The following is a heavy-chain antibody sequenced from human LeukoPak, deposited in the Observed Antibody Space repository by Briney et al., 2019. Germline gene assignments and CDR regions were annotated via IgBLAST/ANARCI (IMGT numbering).Heavy chain of an antibody. J-gene: IGHJ4*02. CDR1: GFIFSSYG. V-gene: IGHV3-23*01. CDR3: AKEDIFTPGHTYPPDT. Sequence: PGGSLRLSCTASGFIFSSYGMSWVRQAPGKGLEWVSGIFPSGSNTYYSDSVKGRFTISRDNSKNTLYLQMNSLRAEDTAVYYCAKEDIFTPGHTYPPDTWGQGTLVTVSS. CDR2: IFPSGSNT. D-gene: IGHD3-9*01.